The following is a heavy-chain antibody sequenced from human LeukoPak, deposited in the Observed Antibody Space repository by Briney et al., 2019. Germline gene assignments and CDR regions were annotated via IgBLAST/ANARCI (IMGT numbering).Heavy chain of an antibody. J-gene: IGHJ3*02. V-gene: IGHV3-30*04. Sequence: PGRSLRLSCAASGFTFSSYAMHWVRQAPGKGLEWVAVISYDGSNKYYADSVKGRFTISRDNSKNTLYLQLNSLRTEDTALYYCAKDSGRSSSWYPDAFDIWGQGTMVTVSS. CDR1: GFTFSSYA. CDR3: AKDSGRSSSWYPDAFDI. CDR2: ISYDGSNK. D-gene: IGHD6-13*01.